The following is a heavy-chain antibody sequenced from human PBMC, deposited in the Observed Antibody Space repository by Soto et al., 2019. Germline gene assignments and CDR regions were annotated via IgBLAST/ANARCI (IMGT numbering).Heavy chain of an antibody. CDR1: GVSVTNGDYY. Sequence: RSLTCAVSGVSVTNGDYYWTWMRQSPGKGLEWIGNIYYTETTNYNPSLNSRLSISIDTSRNQFSLQLTSVTAADTAIYYCARQRRGGYWLDPWGQGTLVTVSS. CDR2: IYYTETT. J-gene: IGHJ5*02. CDR3: ARQRRGGYWLDP. V-gene: IGHV4-30-4*01.